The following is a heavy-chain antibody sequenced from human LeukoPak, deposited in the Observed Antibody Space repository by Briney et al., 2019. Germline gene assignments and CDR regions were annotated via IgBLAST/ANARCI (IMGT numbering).Heavy chain of an antibody. Sequence: GGSLRLSCAASGFTFSRYWMSWVRQAPGKGLEWVANIKQDGSEKYYVDSVKGRFTISRDNARNSLYLQMNSLRAGDTAVYYCASGGRGLAARQFDYWGQGTLVTVS. CDR1: GFTFSRYW. CDR2: IKQDGSEK. CDR3: ASGGRGLAARQFDY. J-gene: IGHJ4*02. D-gene: IGHD6-6*01. V-gene: IGHV3-7*01.